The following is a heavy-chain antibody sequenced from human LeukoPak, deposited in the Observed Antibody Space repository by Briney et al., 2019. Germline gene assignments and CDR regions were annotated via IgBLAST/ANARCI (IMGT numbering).Heavy chain of an antibody. J-gene: IGHJ4*02. Sequence: ASVKVSCKASGYTFTSYGISWVRQAPGQGLEWMGWISAYNGNTNHAQKLQGRVTMTTDTSTSTAYMGLRSLRSDDTAVYYCARSDYDILTGSTIFDYWGQGTLVTVSS. CDR2: ISAYNGNT. CDR3: ARSDYDILTGSTIFDY. CDR1: GYTFTSYG. V-gene: IGHV1-18*01. D-gene: IGHD3-9*01.